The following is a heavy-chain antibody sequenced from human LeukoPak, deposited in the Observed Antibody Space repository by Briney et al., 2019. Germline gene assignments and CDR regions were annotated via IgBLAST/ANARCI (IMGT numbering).Heavy chain of an antibody. CDR3: ARDASHPYDSSGYYPYYFGY. D-gene: IGHD3-22*01. CDR1: GGSFGGYY. CDR2: INHSGST. J-gene: IGHJ4*02. V-gene: IGHV4-34*01. Sequence: PSETLSLTCAVYGGSFGGYYWNWIRQPPGKGLEWIGEINHSGSTNYNPSLKSRVTISVDTSKNQFSLRLSSVTAADTAVYYCARDASHPYDSSGYYPYYFGYWGREPWSPSPQ.